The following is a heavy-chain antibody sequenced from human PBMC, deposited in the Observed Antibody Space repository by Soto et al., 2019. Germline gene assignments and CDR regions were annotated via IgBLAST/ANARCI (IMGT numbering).Heavy chain of an antibody. CDR1: GDSISRYH. Sequence: QVQLQGSGPGLVKPSETLSLTCSVSGDSISRYHWSWIRQPPGKGLEWIGYSYYSLSPRYYSSPESRATISIDRSQNQLSLKLTSVSASDTAVYYCAGGVLGQVFEHWGQGTLVPVSS. CDR3: AGGVLGQVFEH. CDR2: SYYSLSP. D-gene: IGHD2-8*01. V-gene: IGHV4-59*01. J-gene: IGHJ4*02.